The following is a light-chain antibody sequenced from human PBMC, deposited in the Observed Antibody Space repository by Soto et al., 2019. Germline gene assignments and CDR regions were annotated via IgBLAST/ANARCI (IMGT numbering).Light chain of an antibody. CDR2: EVN. V-gene: IGLV2-23*02. Sequence: QSALTQPASVSGSPGQSITISCTGTSSGVGSYNYVSWFQHHPGKAPKLIIYEVNKRPSGISDRFSGSKSGNTASLTISGLQAEDEADYYCCSYAGTTTSYVFGTGTKVNVL. CDR1: SSGVGSYNY. CDR3: CSYAGTTTSYV. J-gene: IGLJ1*01.